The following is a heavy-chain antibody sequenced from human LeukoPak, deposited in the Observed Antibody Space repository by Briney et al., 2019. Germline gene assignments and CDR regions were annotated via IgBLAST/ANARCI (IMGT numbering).Heavy chain of an antibody. CDR2: ISSSSSAI. CDR1: GFTFSSYS. D-gene: IGHD1-26*01. CDR3: VRDPYYSFGP. Sequence: GGSLRLSCAASGFTFSSYSMNWVRQAPGKGLEWISYISSSSSAIYYADSVKGQSTISRDNAKNSLYLQMNSLSDEDTAVYYCVRDPYYSFGPWGQGPLVTVSS. V-gene: IGHV3-48*02. J-gene: IGHJ5*02.